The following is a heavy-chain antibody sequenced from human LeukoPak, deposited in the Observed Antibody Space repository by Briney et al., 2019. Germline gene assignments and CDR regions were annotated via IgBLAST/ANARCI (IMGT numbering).Heavy chain of an antibody. CDR3: SRADYYGSGSPISLDV. Sequence: TGGSLRLSCAASGFTFSDYYMSWVRQAPGKGLEWVVFIRSKTYGETTEYAASVKGRFTISRDDSKSIAYLQMNSLKTEDTAVYYCSRADYYGSGSPISLDVWGKGTTVTVSS. CDR1: GFTFSDYY. V-gene: IGHV3-49*04. J-gene: IGHJ6*04. CDR2: IRSKTYGETT. D-gene: IGHD3-10*01.